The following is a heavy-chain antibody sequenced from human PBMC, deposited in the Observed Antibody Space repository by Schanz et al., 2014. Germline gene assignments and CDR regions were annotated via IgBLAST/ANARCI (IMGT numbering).Heavy chain of an antibody. J-gene: IGHJ4*02. CDR1: GFTFSTYA. Sequence: EVKLLESGGTLVRPEGSLRLSCAASGFTFSTYAMAWVRQAPGKGLEWVSSINTGGDSTYYADSVKGRFTISRDNSRDTVYLQMNSLRADDTAMYYCARWFLIRGVILDSWGQGTLVTVSS. D-gene: IGHD3-10*01. CDR2: INTGGDST. CDR3: ARWFLIRGVILDS. V-gene: IGHV3-23*01.